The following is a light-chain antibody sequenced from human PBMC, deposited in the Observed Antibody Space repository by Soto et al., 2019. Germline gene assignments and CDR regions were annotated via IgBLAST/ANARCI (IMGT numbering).Light chain of an antibody. CDR3: QTWGSGIVV. V-gene: IGLV4-69*01. Sequence: QPVLTQSPSASASLGASVKLTCTLSSGHSNYAIAWHQQQSEKGPRYLMKLNSDGSHNKGDGIPDRFSGSSSGAERYLTIASRQSEDEADYYCQTWGSGIVVFGGGTKVTVL. J-gene: IGLJ2*01. CDR2: LNSDGSH. CDR1: SGHSNYA.